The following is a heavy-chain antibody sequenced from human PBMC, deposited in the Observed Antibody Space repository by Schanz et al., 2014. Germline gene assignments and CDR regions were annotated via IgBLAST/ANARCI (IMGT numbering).Heavy chain of an antibody. J-gene: IGHJ6*02. V-gene: IGHV1-3*01. CDR2: INVGNGNM. CDR3: ARDLSVDTSYVVHYYYYGMDV. Sequence: QVQLVQSGAEVKKPGASVKVSCKASGYTFTSYSIHWVRQAPGQGLEWMGWINVGNGNMKYSQKFQGRVTITRDTSASTTYMELNSLRSEDTAVYFCARDLSVDTSYVVHYYYYGMDVWGQGTTVTVSS. CDR1: GYTFTSYS. D-gene: IGHD1-26*01.